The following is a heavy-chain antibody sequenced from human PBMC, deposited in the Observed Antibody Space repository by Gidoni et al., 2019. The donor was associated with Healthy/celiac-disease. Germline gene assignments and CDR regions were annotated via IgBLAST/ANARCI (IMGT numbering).Heavy chain of an antibody. V-gene: IGHV3-23*01. CDR2: ISGSGGST. CDR3: AKLCIGGSCYREYFQH. D-gene: IGHD2-15*01. CDR1: GFTFSSNA. J-gene: IGHJ1*01. Sequence: EVQLLESGGGLVQPGGALRLSCAASGFTFSSNAMSWVRQAPGKGLEWVSAISGSGGSTYYADSVKGRFTISRDNSKNTLYLQMNSLRAEDTAVYYCAKLCIGGSCYREYFQHWGQGTLVTVSS.